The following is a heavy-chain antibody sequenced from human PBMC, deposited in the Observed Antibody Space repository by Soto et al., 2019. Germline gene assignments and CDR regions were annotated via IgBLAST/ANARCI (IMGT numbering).Heavy chain of an antibody. CDR2: IYYSGST. CDR1: GGSISSGGYY. J-gene: IGHJ6*02. Sequence: QVQLQESGPGLVKPSQTLSLTCTVSGGSISSGGYYWSWIRQHPGKGLEWIGYIYYSGSTYYNPSLESRVTISVDTSKNQYSLKLSSVTDADTAVYYCATSILYAYYYYGMDVWGQGTTVTVSS. V-gene: IGHV4-31*03. D-gene: IGHD2-8*01. CDR3: ATSILYAYYYYGMDV.